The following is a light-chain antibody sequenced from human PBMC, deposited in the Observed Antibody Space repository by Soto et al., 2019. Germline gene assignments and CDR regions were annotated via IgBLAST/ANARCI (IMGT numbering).Light chain of an antibody. Sequence: QSALTQPASVSGSPGRSITISCTGTSSDVGRYNYVSWYQQHPGKAPKLMIYDVTNRPSGVSNRFSGSKSGNTASLTISGLQAEDEADYYCSSYTSSYTDVFGTGTKVTVL. CDR2: DVT. CDR3: SSYTSSYTDV. V-gene: IGLV2-14*01. J-gene: IGLJ1*01. CDR1: SSDVGRYNY.